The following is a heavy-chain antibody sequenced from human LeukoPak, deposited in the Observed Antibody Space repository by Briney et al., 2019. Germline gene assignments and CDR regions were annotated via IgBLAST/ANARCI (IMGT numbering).Heavy chain of an antibody. Sequence: GGSLSLSCAASGFHFGSYSMDWVRQAPGEGLELVSSISSSSSYIYYADSVKGRFTISRDNAKNSLYLQMNSLRAEDTAVYYGSRAITMNVVSSDAFDIWGQGTMVTVSS. D-gene: IGHD3-22*01. J-gene: IGHJ3*02. CDR3: SRAITMNVVSSDAFDI. CDR1: GFHFGSYS. CDR2: ISSSSSYI. V-gene: IGHV3-21*01.